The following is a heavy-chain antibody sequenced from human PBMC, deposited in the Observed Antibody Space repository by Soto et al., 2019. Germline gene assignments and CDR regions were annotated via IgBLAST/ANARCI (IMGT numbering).Heavy chain of an antibody. Sequence: GESLNSSCNGSGYSFTSYWIGWVRQMPGKGLEWMGIIHPGDSDTRYSPSFQGQVTISADKSISTAYLQWSSLKASDTAMYYCARQGPYDSTYSNSDYWGQGTLVTVSS. CDR2: IHPGDSDT. V-gene: IGHV5-51*01. D-gene: IGHD3-22*01. CDR3: ARQGPYDSTYSNSDY. J-gene: IGHJ4*02. CDR1: GYSFTSYW.